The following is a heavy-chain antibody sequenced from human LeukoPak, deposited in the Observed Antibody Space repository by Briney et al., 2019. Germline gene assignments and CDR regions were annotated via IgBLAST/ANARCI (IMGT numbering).Heavy chain of an antibody. CDR2: IYTSGST. CDR3: ARGVFCSSTSCYFPDFDY. Sequence: SETLSLTCTVSGGSTSSGSYYWSWIRQPAGKGLEWIGRIYTSGSTNYNPSLKSRVTISVDTSKNQFSLKLSSVTAADTAVYYCARGVFCSSTSCYFPDFDYWGQGTLVTVSS. CDR1: GGSTSSGSYY. V-gene: IGHV4-61*02. D-gene: IGHD2-2*01. J-gene: IGHJ4*02.